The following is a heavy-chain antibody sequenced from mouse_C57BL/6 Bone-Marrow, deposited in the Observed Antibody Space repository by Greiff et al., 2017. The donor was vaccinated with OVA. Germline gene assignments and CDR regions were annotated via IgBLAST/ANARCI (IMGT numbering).Heavy chain of an antibody. Sequence: EVQLQQSGPELVKPGASVKIPCKASGYTFTAYNMEWVKRSHGKSLEWIGDINPNNGGTIYNQKFTGKATLTVDKSSSTAYMELRSLTSEDTAVYYCARGGLLPWFAYWGQGTLVTVSA. J-gene: IGHJ3*01. D-gene: IGHD2-3*01. CDR1: GYTFTAYN. V-gene: IGHV1-18*01. CDR3: ARGGLLPWFAY. CDR2: INPNNGGT.